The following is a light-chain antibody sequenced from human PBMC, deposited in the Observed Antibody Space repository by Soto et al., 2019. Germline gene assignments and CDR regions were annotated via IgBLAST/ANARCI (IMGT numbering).Light chain of an antibody. V-gene: IGKV3-15*01. CDR1: QSVSSN. CDR2: GAS. J-gene: IGKJ1*01. Sequence: EIVMTQSPATLSVSPGERATLSCRASQSVSSNLAWYQQKPGQAPRLLIYGASTRATGIPARFSGSGSGTEFTLPISSLQSEDFAVYYCQQYSNWPLWTFGQGTKVELK. CDR3: QQYSNWPLWT.